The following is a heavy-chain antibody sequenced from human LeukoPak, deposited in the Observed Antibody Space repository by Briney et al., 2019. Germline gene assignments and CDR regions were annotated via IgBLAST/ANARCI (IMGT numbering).Heavy chain of an antibody. Sequence: SETLSLTCTVSGGSISSGDYYWSWIRQPPGKGLEWIGYIYYSRSTYYNPSLKSRVTISVDTSKNQFSLKLSSVTAADTAVYYCARGIGYSGYDSRFDPWGQGTLVTVSS. J-gene: IGHJ5*02. V-gene: IGHV4-30-4*01. CDR3: ARGIGYSGYDSRFDP. CDR1: GGSISSGDYY. CDR2: IYYSRST. D-gene: IGHD5-12*01.